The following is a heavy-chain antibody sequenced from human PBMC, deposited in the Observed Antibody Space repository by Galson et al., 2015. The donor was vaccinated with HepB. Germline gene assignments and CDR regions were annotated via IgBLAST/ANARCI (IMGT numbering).Heavy chain of an antibody. D-gene: IGHD6-19*01. CDR3: ARIPPDSSGWYFDY. CDR2: IDWDDDK. J-gene: IGHJ4*02. V-gene: IGHV2-70*01. CDR1: VFSLSTSGMS. Sequence: PALVKPTQTLTLTCTFSVFSLSTSGMSVSWIRQPPGKALEWLALIDWDDDKYYSTSLKTRLTISKDTSKNQVVLTMTNMDPVDTATYYCARIPPDSSGWYFDYWGQGTLVTVSS.